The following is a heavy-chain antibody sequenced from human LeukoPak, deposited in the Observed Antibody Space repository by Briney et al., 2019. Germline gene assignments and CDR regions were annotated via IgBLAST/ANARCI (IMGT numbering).Heavy chain of an antibody. CDR1: GYTFTSYY. D-gene: IGHD2-21*02. J-gene: IGHJ4*02. Sequence: ASVKVSCKASGYTFTSYYMYWVRQAPGQGLEWMGIINPSGGSTSYAQKFQGRVTMTRDTSTSTVYMELSSLRSEDTAVYYCARGVARFVVVTAINYWGQGTLVTVSS. CDR3: ARGVARFVVVTAINY. CDR2: INPSGGST. V-gene: IGHV1-46*01.